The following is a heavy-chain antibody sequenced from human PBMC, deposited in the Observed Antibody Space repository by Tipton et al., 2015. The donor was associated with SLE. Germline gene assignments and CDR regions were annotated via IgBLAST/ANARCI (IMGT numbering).Heavy chain of an antibody. Sequence: TLSLTCSVSGGSMTSYYWSWIRQPPGKGLEWIGYVYYTGNTNHNPSLKSRVTMSVDTSKSQFSLKLTLVSAADTAIYYCARMGFCTTTTCNEGAFDVWGQGSMVTVSS. V-gene: IGHV4-59*01. J-gene: IGHJ3*01. CDR1: GGSMTSYY. CDR2: VYYTGNT. CDR3: ARMGFCTTTTCNEGAFDV. D-gene: IGHD2-2*01.